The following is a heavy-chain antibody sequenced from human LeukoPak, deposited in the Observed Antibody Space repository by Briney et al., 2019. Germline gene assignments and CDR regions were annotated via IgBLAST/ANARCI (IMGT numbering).Heavy chain of an antibody. CDR2: IIPIFGTA. Sequence: ASVKVSCKASGGTFSSYAISWVRQAPGQGLEWMGGIIPIFGTANYAQRFQGRVTITADESTSTAYMELSSLRSEDTAVYYCARDVRLGELSLPYYFDYWGQGTLVTVSS. V-gene: IGHV1-69*13. D-gene: IGHD3-16*02. CDR3: ARDVRLGELSLPYYFDY. J-gene: IGHJ4*02. CDR1: GGTFSSYA.